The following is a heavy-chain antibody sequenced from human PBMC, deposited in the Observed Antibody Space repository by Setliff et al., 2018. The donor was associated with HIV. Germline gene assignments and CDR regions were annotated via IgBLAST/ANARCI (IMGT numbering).Heavy chain of an antibody. CDR3: ARRGIALPPHAFDI. CDR2: IYLGDSDT. D-gene: IGHD6-13*01. Sequence: PGESLKISCEASGYSFTNYWIGWVRQMPGKGLEWMGIIYLGDSDTRYSPSFQGQVTISADKSISTAYLQWSSLKASDTAMYYCARRGIALPPHAFDIWGQGTMVTVSS. V-gene: IGHV5-51*01. CDR1: GYSFTNYW. J-gene: IGHJ3*02.